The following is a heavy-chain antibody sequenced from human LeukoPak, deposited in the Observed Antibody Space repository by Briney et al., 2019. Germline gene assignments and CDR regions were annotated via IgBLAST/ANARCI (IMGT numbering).Heavy chain of an antibody. CDR3: ARYHHYYGSGSFRQRYYYGMDV. CDR1: GFTFSDYY. CDR2: ISSSGSTI. Sequence: PGGSLRLSCAASGFTFSDYYMSWIRQAPGKGLEWVSYISSSGSTIYYADSVKGRFTISRDNAKNSLYLQMSSLRAEDTAVYYCARYHHYYGSGSFRQRYYYGMDVWGQGTTVTVSS. V-gene: IGHV3-11*01. J-gene: IGHJ6*02. D-gene: IGHD3-10*01.